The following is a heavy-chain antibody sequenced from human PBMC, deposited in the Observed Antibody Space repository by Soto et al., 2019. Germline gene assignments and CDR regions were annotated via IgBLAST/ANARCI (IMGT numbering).Heavy chain of an antibody. D-gene: IGHD1-7*01. Sequence: EVQLAESGGGMVQPGGSLRLSCVASGFTFSSYDMHWVRQAPGKGLEYVSSISSNGGTTYYGNSVKGRFTISRDNSKNTLYLQMGSLRADDMAVYDCVGRVSGNYDYWGQGTLVTVSS. J-gene: IGHJ4*02. V-gene: IGHV3-64*01. CDR3: VGRVSGNYDY. CDR1: GFTFSSYD. CDR2: ISSNGGTT.